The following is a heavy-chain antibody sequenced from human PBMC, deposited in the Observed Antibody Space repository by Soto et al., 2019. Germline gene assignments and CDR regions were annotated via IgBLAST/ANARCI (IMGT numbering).Heavy chain of an antibody. D-gene: IGHD3-3*01. Sequence: PSETLSLTCAVYGGSFSGYYWSWIRQPPGKGLEWIGEINHSGSTNYNPSLKSRVTISVDPSKNQFSLKLSSVTAADTAVYYCARALNYDFWSGYPQRYYYYGMDVWGQGTKVTLSS. CDR2: INHSGST. V-gene: IGHV4-34*01. J-gene: IGHJ6*02. CDR3: ARALNYDFWSGYPQRYYYYGMDV. CDR1: GGSFSGYY.